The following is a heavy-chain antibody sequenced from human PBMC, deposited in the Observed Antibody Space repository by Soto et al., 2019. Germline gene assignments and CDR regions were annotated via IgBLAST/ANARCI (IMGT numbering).Heavy chain of an antibody. CDR3: ARSPGYYYDRTGYQFDN. D-gene: IGHD3-22*01. CDR2: IRSSSSYI. V-gene: IGHV3-21*01. Sequence: LRLSCAASGFTFSSYSMNWVRQAPGKGLEWVSSIRSSSSYISYADSVKGRFTISRDNAKNSLYLQMNSLRAGDTAVYYCARSPGYYYDRTGYQFDNWGQGALVTVSS. CDR1: GFTFSSYS. J-gene: IGHJ4*02.